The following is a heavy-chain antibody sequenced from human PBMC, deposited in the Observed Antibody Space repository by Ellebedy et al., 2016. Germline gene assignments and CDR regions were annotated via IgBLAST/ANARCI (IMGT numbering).Heavy chain of an antibody. CDR2: ISYDGSNK. V-gene: IGHV3-30*03. CDR3: AREKVGASHFDY. CDR1: GFTFSSYG. J-gene: IGHJ4*02. D-gene: IGHD1-26*01. Sequence: GGSLRLSCAASGFTFSSYGMHWVRQAPGKGLEWVAVISYDGSNKYYADSVKGRFTISRDNSKNSLYLQMNSLRAEDTAVYYCAREKVGASHFDYWGQGTLVTVSS.